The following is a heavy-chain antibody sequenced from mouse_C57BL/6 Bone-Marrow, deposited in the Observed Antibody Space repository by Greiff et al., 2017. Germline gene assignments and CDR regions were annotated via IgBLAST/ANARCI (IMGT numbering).Heavy chain of an antibody. Sequence: QVQLQQPGAELVKPGASVKLSCKASGYTFTSYWMHWVKQRPGQGLEWIGMIHPNSGSTNYNEKFKSKATLTVDKSSSTAYMQLSSLTSEDSAVYYCARSKDYGSSPLMDYWGQGTSVTVSA. J-gene: IGHJ4*01. CDR2: IHPNSGST. D-gene: IGHD1-1*01. CDR3: ARSKDYGSSPLMDY. CDR1: GYTFTSYW. V-gene: IGHV1-64*01.